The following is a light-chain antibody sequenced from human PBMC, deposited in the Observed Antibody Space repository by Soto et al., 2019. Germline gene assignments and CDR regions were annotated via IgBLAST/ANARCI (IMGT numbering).Light chain of an antibody. J-gene: IGLJ2*01. CDR1: SSDVGDYNY. V-gene: IGLV2-14*01. CDR2: EVN. Sequence: QAVVTQPASVSGSPGQSITISCTGTSSDVGDYNYVSWYQQHPGKAPKLMIYEVNNRPSGVSNRFSGSKSGNTASLTISGLQAEDEADYYCSSYTSSSTLYVVFGGGTKLTVL. CDR3: SSYTSSSTLYVV.